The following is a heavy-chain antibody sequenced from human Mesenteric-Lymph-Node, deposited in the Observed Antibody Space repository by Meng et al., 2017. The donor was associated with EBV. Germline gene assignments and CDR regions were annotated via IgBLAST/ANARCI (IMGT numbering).Heavy chain of an antibody. Sequence: VDLLHWGAGLLKPSETLSLTCGVYGGSLSGYYWNWNRQPPVKGLEWIGDINHGGSTSYNPSLKSRVTISVDTSKKEFSLKMTSVTAADTAVYYCARDRHFDPWGQGTLVTVSS. CDR2: INHGGST. CDR3: ARDRHFDP. CDR1: GGSLSGYY. J-gene: IGHJ5*02. V-gene: IGHV4-34*01.